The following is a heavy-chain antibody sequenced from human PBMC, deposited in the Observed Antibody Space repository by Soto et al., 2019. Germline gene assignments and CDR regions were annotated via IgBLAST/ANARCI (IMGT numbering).Heavy chain of an antibody. V-gene: IGHV5-10-1*01. Sequence: RGESRKISCKGSGYSFTSYWISWVRQMPGKGLEWMGRIDPSDSYTNYSPSFQGHVTISADKSISTAYLQWSSLKASDTAMYYCARDSPGSSEYYYYGMDVWGQGTTVTVSS. CDR1: GYSFTSYW. CDR3: ARDSPGSSEYYYYGMDV. D-gene: IGHD2-15*01. J-gene: IGHJ6*02. CDR2: IDPSDSYT.